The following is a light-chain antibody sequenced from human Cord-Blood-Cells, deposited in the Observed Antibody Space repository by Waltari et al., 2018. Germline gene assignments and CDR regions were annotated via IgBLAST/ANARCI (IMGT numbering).Light chain of an antibody. CDR2: EGS. J-gene: IGLJ3*02. CDR1: SRDVGSYNL. CDR3: CSYAVSSTWV. V-gene: IGLV2-23*01. Sequence: QSALTQTASVSGSPGQSITIPCTGTSRDVGSYNLVSWYQQHPGKAPKLMIYEGSKRPSGVSNRFSGSKSGNTASLTISGLQAEDEADYYCCSYAVSSTWVFGGGTKLTVL.